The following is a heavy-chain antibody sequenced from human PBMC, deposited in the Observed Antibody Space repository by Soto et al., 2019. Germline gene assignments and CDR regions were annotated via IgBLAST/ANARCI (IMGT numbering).Heavy chain of an antibody. J-gene: IGHJ6*02. Sequence: ASVKVSCKASGYPFSSYGFSWVRQAPGQGLEWMGWISAYNGNKKYAQKFQGRVTMTTDTSTSTAYMELRSLRSEDTAVYYCARDTFGGPSWGNGMDVWGQGTTVPVSS. V-gene: IGHV1-18*04. CDR1: GYPFSSYG. D-gene: IGHD3-16*01. CDR3: ARDTFGGPSWGNGMDV. CDR2: ISAYNGNK.